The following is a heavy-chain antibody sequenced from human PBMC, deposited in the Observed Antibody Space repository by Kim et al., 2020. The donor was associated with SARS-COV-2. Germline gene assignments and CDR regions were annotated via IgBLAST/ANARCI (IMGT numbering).Heavy chain of an antibody. Sequence: GGSLRLSCAASGFTFSYYGMHWVRQAPGKGLEWVAVIWYDGSNKYYADSVKGRFTISRDNSKNTLYLQVNSLRAEDTAVYYCARDVDIVSTRYYYMDVWGKGTTFTVSS. CDR3: ARDVDIVSTRYYYMDV. CDR2: IWYDGSNK. V-gene: IGHV3-33*01. J-gene: IGHJ6*03. D-gene: IGHD5-12*01. CDR1: GFTFSYYG.